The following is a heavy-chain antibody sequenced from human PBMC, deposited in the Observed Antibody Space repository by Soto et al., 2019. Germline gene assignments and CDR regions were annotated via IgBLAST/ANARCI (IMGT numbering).Heavy chain of an antibody. V-gene: IGHV1-3*01. CDR2: INSGNGNT. D-gene: IGHD2-2*01. CDR1: GDTFTSYT. J-gene: IGHJ5*02. Sequence: ASVKVSCKASGDTFTSYTLHWVRQAPGQRLEWMGWINSGNGNTKYTQKFQGRVTITRNTSTNTAYMDLSSLRSEDTAVYYCARGYCSSISCYRRWFDPWGQGTLVTVSS. CDR3: ARGYCSSISCYRRWFDP.